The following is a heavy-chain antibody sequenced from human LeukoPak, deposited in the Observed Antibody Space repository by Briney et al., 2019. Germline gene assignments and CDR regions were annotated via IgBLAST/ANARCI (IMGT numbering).Heavy chain of an antibody. D-gene: IGHD3-22*01. J-gene: IGHJ4*02. CDR1: GFTFSSYE. CDR2: ISSSGSTI. V-gene: IGHV3-48*03. CDR3: ARSLGSSGYQDY. Sequence: GGSLRLSCAASGFTFSSYEMNWVRQAPGKGLEWVSYISSSGSTIYYADSVKGRFTISRDNAKNTVYLQMNSLRAEDTAVYYCARSLGSSGYQDYWGQGTLVTVSS.